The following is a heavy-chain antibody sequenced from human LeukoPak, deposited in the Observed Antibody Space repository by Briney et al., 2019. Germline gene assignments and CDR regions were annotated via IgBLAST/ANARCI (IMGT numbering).Heavy chain of an antibody. CDR3: AKTRPRYNWNDVGCLDY. D-gene: IGHD1-20*01. CDR1: GFTFSSYA. J-gene: IGHJ4*02. CDR2: ISGSGGST. Sequence: TGGSLRLSCAASGFTFSSYAMSWVRQAPGKGLEWVSAISGSGGSTYYADSVKGRFTISRDNSKNTLYLQMNSLRAEDTAVYYCAKTRPRYNWNDVGCLDYWGQGTLVTVSS. V-gene: IGHV3-23*01.